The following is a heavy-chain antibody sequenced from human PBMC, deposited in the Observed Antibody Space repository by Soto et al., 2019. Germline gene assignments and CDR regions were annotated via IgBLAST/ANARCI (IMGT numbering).Heavy chain of an antibody. J-gene: IGHJ4*02. CDR2: ISYDGSNK. Sequence: GGSLRLSCAASGFTFSSYGMHWVRQAPGKGLEWVAVISYDGSNKYYADSVKGRFTISRDNSKNTLYLQMNSLRAEDTAVYYWAGRISMGPGVIVDYWGQGTLVTVSS. CDR1: GFTFSSYG. V-gene: IGHV3-30*03. D-gene: IGHD3-10*01. CDR3: AGRISMGPGVIVDY.